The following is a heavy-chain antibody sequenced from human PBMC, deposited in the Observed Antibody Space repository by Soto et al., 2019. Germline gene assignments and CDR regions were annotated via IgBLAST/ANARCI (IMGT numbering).Heavy chain of an antibody. J-gene: IGHJ4*02. V-gene: IGHV3-48*04. CDR2: ISSSSSNI. D-gene: IGHD5-18*01. CDR1: GFTFSSYS. Sequence: EVQLVESGGTLVQPGGSLRLSCAASGFTFSSYSMNWVRQAPDKGLEWISYISSSSSNIYYADSVEGRFTIPRDNAKNSLYLQMNSLRAGDTALYYCARGHSIDYWGQGTLVTVSS. CDR3: ARGHSIDY.